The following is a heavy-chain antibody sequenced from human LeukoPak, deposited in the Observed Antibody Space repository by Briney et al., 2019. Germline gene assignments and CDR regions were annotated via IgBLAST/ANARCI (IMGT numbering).Heavy chain of an antibody. CDR1: GFTFDDYA. CDR2: ISWDSANA. J-gene: IGHJ3*02. CDR3: VKDLRLDLHLDAFHI. D-gene: IGHD1-7*01. Sequence: GGSLRLSCAASGFTFDDYAMHWVRQAPGQGLEWVSSISWDSANAVYADSVKGRFSISRDNAKSSLYLQMNSLTPEDTALYYCVKDLRLDLHLDAFHIWGQGTMVTVS. V-gene: IGHV3-9*01.